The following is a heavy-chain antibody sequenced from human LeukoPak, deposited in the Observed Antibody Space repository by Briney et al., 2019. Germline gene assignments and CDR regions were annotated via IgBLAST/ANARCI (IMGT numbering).Heavy chain of an antibody. CDR2: ISGSGGST. D-gene: IGHD1-1*01. Sequence: GGTLRLSCAASGFTFSSYGMSWVRQAPGKGLEWVSAISGSGGSTYHADSVKGRFTISRDNSKNTLCLQMNSLRAEDTAVYYCARDSVNSGILGWGQGTLVTVSS. CDR3: ARDSVNSGILG. J-gene: IGHJ4*02. V-gene: IGHV3-23*01. CDR1: GFTFSSYG.